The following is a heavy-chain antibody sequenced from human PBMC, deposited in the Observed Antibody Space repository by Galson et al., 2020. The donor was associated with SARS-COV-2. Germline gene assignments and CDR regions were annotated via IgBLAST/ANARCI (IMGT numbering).Heavy chain of an antibody. Sequence: GESLQISCAASGFTFSDYYMSWIRQAPGKGLEWVSYISSSGSTIYYADSVKGRFTISRDNAKNSLYLQMNSLRAEDTAVYYCARNGAGWNDFAYWGQGTLVTVSS. D-gene: IGHD1-1*01. V-gene: IGHV3-11*01. CDR3: ARNGAGWNDFAY. CDR1: GFTFSDYY. CDR2: ISSSGSTI. J-gene: IGHJ4*02.